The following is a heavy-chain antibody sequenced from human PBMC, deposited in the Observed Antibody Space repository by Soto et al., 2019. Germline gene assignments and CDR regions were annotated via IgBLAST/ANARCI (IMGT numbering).Heavy chain of an antibody. V-gene: IGHV3-23*01. D-gene: IGHD6-13*01. CDR1: GFTFSSYG. CDR2: ISGEGGST. Sequence: GGSLRLSCAASGFTFSSYGMHWVRQAPGKGLEWVSVISGEGGSTHFADSVKGRFTVSRDDSKNTLFLQMNSLRAEDTAVYYCAKAYSSRWYWLDFWGQGTLVTVSS. CDR3: AKAYSSRWYWLDF. J-gene: IGHJ4*02.